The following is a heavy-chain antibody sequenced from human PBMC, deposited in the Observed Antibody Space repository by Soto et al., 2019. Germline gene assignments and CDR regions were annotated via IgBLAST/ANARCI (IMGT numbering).Heavy chain of an antibody. CDR2: ISSSSTTI. D-gene: IGHD3-10*01. V-gene: IGHV3-11*01. Sequence: ESGGGLVKIGGSLRLSCAASGFTLSDHYMTWIRQAPGKGLEWVSYISSSSTTIYYADSVKGRFTISRDNAKNSLYLQMNSLRVEDTAVYYCARDIRGANWGQGTLVIVSS. CDR1: GFTLSDHY. J-gene: IGHJ4*02. CDR3: ARDIRGAN.